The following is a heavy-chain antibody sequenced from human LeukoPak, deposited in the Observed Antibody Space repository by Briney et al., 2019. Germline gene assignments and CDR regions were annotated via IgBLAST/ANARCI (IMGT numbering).Heavy chain of an antibody. CDR2: IYNSGST. D-gene: IGHD2-15*01. Sequence: PGGSLRLSCAASGFSVSGSYMSWVRQAPGMGLEWVSVIYNSGSTYYVDSVTGRFTISRDNSKNTLYLQMSSLRAEDTAIYYCARERCSGGACYHYYSYFMDVWGKGTTVTVAS. J-gene: IGHJ6*03. CDR1: GFSVSGSY. CDR3: ARERCSGGACYHYYSYFMDV. V-gene: IGHV3-53*01.